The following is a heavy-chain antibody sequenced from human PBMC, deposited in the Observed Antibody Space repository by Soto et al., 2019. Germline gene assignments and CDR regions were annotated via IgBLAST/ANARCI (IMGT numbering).Heavy chain of an antibody. CDR3: ARYKGGYMSLFPNDY. CDR2: ITGYNGHT. Sequence: QVQLVQSGAEVKPPGSSVKVSCRASGYSFPSYGVSWVRQAPGQGLEWLGWITGYNGHTNYQQKLQGRITLTTDTSTSTAFMELRSLRSDDTAMYYCARYKGGYMSLFPNDYWGQGTLVTVSS. V-gene: IGHV1-18*01. D-gene: IGHD3-10*01. J-gene: IGHJ4*02. CDR1: GYSFPSYG.